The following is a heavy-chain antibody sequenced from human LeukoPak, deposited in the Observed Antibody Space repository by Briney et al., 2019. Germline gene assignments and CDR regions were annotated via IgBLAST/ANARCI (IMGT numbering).Heavy chain of an antibody. D-gene: IGHD5-24*01. Sequence: GRSLRLSCAASGFTFNSYGMHWVRQAPGKGLEWVAVISYDGSNKYYADSVKGRFTISRDNSMNTLYLQMNSLRDEDTAVYYCAQAWRWLQLNYWGQGTLVTVSS. J-gene: IGHJ4*02. V-gene: IGHV3-30*18. CDR2: ISYDGSNK. CDR1: GFTFNSYG. CDR3: AQAWRWLQLNY.